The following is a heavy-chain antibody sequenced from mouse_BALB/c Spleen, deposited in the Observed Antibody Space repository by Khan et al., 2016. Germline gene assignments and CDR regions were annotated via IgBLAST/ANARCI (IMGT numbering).Heavy chain of an antibody. Sequence: EVELVEPGGGLVQPGGSRKLSCAASGFTFSRFGMHWVRQTPEKGLEWVAFISSGSSTIYYADTLKGRFTISRDNPKNAMLLQMTSLRSEDTAKYYCTRGDYWGQATTLTVSS. CDR1: GFTFSRFG. V-gene: IGHV5-17*02. J-gene: IGHJ2*01. CDR2: ISSGSSTI. CDR3: TRGDY.